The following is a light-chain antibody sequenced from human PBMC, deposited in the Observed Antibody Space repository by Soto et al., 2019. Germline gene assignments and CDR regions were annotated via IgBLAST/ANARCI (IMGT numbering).Light chain of an antibody. CDR3: QQYNNWPGT. Sequence: IVLTQSPGTLSLSPGERATLSCRASQSVPSDYLAWYHQRPGQAPRLLIYGASNRATGTPARFSGSGSGTEFTLTISSLQSEDFAVYYCQQYNNWPGTFGQGTKVDIK. CDR1: QSVPSD. J-gene: IGKJ1*01. CDR2: GAS. V-gene: IGKV3D-15*01.